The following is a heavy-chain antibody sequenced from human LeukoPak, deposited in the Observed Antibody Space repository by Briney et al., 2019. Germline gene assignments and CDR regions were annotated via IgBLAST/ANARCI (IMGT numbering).Heavy chain of an antibody. CDR1: GFTFTIYW. Sequence: GGSLRLSCAASGFTFTIYWMSWVRQAPGQGLEWVANINQDGSEENYVDSVKGRFTISRDDAKKSMYLQMNSLRAEDTAVYYCARSRGYYPPYWGQGTLVTVSS. V-gene: IGHV3-7*04. CDR3: ARSRGYYPPY. CDR2: INQDGSEE. J-gene: IGHJ4*02. D-gene: IGHD3-3*01.